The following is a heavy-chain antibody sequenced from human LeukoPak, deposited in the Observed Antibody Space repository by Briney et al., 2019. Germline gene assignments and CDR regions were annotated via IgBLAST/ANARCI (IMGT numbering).Heavy chain of an antibody. Sequence: SETLSLTCTVSGGSISSYYWSWIRQPPGKGLEWIGYIYYNGSTNYNPSLKSRVTISVDTSKNQFSLKLSSVTAADTAVYYCARQGGRYDYVWGSYRQTTNWFDPWGQGTLVTVSS. CDR2: IYYNGST. J-gene: IGHJ5*02. V-gene: IGHV4-59*08. CDR1: GGSISSYY. D-gene: IGHD3-16*02. CDR3: ARQGGRYDYVWGSYRQTTNWFDP.